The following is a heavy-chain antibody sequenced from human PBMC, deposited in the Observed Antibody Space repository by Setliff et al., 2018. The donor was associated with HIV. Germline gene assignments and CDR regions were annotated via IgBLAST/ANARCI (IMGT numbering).Heavy chain of an antibody. D-gene: IGHD2-21*02. V-gene: IGHV4-4*07. J-gene: IGHJ4*02. CDR1: GGSISGDF. CDR3: ARQTATGTSATFDS. CDR2: AHASGTT. Sequence: SETLSLTCTVSGGSISGDFWTWIRQPAGEGLEWIGRAHASGTTQCEPSLKDRCSMSIDTSKNQFSLKLSSVTAADTAVYYCARQTATGTSATFDSWGQGSLVTVSS.